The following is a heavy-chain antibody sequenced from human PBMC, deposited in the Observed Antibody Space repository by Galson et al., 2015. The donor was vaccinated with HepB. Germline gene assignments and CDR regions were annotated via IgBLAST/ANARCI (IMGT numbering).Heavy chain of an antibody. CDR2: ISYDGSSK. D-gene: IGHD2-21*01. CDR1: GFTFSVCA. CDR3: ARDSGEGNCGGDCYLDY. J-gene: IGHJ4*02. V-gene: IGHV3-30-3*01. Sequence: SLRLFCAASGFTFSVCAMHWVRQPPGKGLEWVAIISYDGSSKYYADSVKGRFTISRDNSKNTLYLQMNSLSAEDTAVYYCARDSGEGNCGGDCYLDYWGQLTLVTVSS.